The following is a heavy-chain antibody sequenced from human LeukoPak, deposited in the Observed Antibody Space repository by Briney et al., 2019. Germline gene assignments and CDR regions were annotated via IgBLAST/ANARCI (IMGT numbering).Heavy chain of an antibody. CDR1: GFIFSSYG. CDR2: IQYDGSNK. D-gene: IGHD2-8*01. Sequence: GGSLRLSCVAPGFIFSSYGMHWVRQAPGKGLEWVAYIQYDGSNKQYADSVKGRFTISRDSSKNTLYLQMNSLRAEDTAVYYCAKDRCSNGIGCSYYYMDVRGKGTTVTISS. J-gene: IGHJ6*03. CDR3: AKDRCSNGIGCSYYYMDV. V-gene: IGHV3-30*02.